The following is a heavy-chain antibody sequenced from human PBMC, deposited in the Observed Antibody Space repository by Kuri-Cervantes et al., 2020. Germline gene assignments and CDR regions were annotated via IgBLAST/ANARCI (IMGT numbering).Heavy chain of an antibody. J-gene: IGHJ4*02. CDR1: GASVSSGSYY. D-gene: IGHD3-10*01. CDR3: ARGSIGALHYFDN. Sequence: LRLSCTVSGASVSSGSYYWSWIRQPAGKPAGKGLEWIGLIYTSGSTNYNPSLKSRVTISVDKSKNQFSLKLSSVTAADTAVYYCARGSIGALHYFDNWGQGTLVTVSS. CDR2: IYTSGST. V-gene: IGHV4-61*02.